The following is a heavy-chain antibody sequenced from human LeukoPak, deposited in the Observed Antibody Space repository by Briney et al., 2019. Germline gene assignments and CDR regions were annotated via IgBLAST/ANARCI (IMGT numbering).Heavy chain of an antibody. Sequence: ASVKVSCKVSGYTLTELSMHWVRQAPGKGLEWMGGFDPEDGETIYAQKFQGRVTMTEDTSTDTAYMELSSLRSEDTAVYYCATDPVAPGYSGSYYSYWGQGTLVTVSS. CDR1: GYTLTELS. CDR2: FDPEDGET. J-gene: IGHJ4*02. D-gene: IGHD1-26*01. CDR3: ATDPVAPGYSGSYYSY. V-gene: IGHV1-24*01.